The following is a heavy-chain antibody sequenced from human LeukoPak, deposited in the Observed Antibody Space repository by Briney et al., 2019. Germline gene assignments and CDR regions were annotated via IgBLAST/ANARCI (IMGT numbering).Heavy chain of an antibody. D-gene: IGHD3-22*01. V-gene: IGHV1-69*05. J-gene: IGHJ4*02. CDR3: AREGAEYYYDSSGYYDY. CDR2: IIPIFGTA. Sequence: SVKVSCKASGGTFSSYAISWVRQAPGQGLEWMGRIIPIFGTANYAQKFQGRVTITTDESTSTAYVELSSLRSEDTAVYYCAREGAEYYYDSSGYYDYWGQGTLVTVSS. CDR1: GGTFSSYA.